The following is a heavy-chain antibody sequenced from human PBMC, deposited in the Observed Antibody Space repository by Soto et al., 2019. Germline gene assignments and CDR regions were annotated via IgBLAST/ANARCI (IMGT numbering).Heavy chain of an antibody. V-gene: IGHV4-34*01. Sequence: SETLSLTCAVYGGSFSGYYWSWIRQPPGKGLEWIGEINHSGSTNYNPSLKSRVTISVDTSKNQFSLKLSSVTAADTAVYYCARGGSAMVTGYYYGMDAWGQGTTVTVSS. CDR1: GGSFSGYY. CDR2: INHSGST. J-gene: IGHJ6*02. CDR3: ARGGSAMVTGYYYGMDA. D-gene: IGHD5-18*01.